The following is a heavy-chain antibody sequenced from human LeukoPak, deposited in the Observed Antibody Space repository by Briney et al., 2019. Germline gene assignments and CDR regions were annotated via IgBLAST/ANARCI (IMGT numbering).Heavy chain of an antibody. D-gene: IGHD2-2*01. J-gene: IGHJ6*02. CDR2: IYSGGST. V-gene: IGHV3-66*01. CDR3: ARCGRDVVNAEPYYYYGMDV. CDR1: GFTVSSNY. Sequence: PGGSLRLSCAASGFTVSSNYMSWVRQAPGKGLEWVSVIYSGGSTYYADSVKGRFTISRGNSKNTLYLQMNSLRAEDTAVYYCARCGRDVVNAEPYYYYGMDVWGQGTTVTVSS.